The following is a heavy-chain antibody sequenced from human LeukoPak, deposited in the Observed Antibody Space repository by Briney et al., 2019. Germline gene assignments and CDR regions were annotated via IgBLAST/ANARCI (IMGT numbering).Heavy chain of an antibody. V-gene: IGHV5-51*01. J-gene: IGHJ4*02. CDR1: GYSFTNYW. CDR2: IYPGDSDT. Sequence: GESLKISCKGSGYSFTNYWIGWVRQMPGKGLEWMGIIYPGDSDTRYNPSFQGQVTISADESISTAYLQWSSLEASDTAMYYCARRGSLYDSSGYYFDYWDQGTLVTVSS. CDR3: ARRGSLYDSSGYYFDY. D-gene: IGHD3-22*01.